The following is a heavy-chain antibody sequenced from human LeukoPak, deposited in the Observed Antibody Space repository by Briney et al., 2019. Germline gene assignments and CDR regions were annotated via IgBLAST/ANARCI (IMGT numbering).Heavy chain of an antibody. CDR1: GFTFSDYV. CDR2: IQSNGNEK. CDR3: ARGFTSWPQGPYYFDY. Sequence: PGGSLRLSCAVSGFTFSDYVMNWVRQAPGKGLEWVASIQSNGNEKYPSDSLKGRFTISRDNSKNTLYLEMSTVRPEDTAVFYCARGFTSWPQGPYYFDYWGQGILIAVSS. J-gene: IGHJ4*02. V-gene: IGHV3-30*02. D-gene: IGHD2-2*01.